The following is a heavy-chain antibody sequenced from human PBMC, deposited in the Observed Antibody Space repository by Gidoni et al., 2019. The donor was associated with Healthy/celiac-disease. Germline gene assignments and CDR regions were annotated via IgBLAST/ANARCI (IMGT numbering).Heavy chain of an antibody. CDR3: ARVGPHILTTGTRFGGYYYGMDV. CDR1: GFTFSDYY. CDR2: ISSSSSYT. J-gene: IGHJ6*02. Sequence: QVQLVESGGGLVKPGGSLRLSCAASGFTFSDYYLSWIRQAPGKGLEWVSYISSSSSYTNYADSVKGRFTISRDNAKNSLYLQMNSLRAEDTAVYYCARVGPHILTTGTRFGGYYYGMDVWGQGTTVTVSS. D-gene: IGHD4-4*01. V-gene: IGHV3-11*06.